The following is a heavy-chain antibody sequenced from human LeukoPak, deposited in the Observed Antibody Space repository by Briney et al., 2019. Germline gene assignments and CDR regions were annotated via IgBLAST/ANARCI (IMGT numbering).Heavy chain of an antibody. D-gene: IGHD3-9*01. Sequence: SETLSLTCTVSGGSISSGSYYWSWIRQPAGKGLEWIRRIYTSGSTNYNPSLKSRVTISVDTSKNQFSLKLSSVTAADTAVYYCARGRAGWNYDILTGYYSLYYYYGMDVWGQGTTVTVSS. CDR1: GGSISSGSYY. CDR2: IYTSGST. CDR3: ARGRAGWNYDILTGYYSLYYYYGMDV. J-gene: IGHJ6*02. V-gene: IGHV4-61*02.